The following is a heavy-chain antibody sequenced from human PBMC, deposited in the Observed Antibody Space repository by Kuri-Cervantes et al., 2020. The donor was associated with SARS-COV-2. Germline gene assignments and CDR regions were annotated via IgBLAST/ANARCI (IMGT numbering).Heavy chain of an antibody. V-gene: IGHV4-34*01. Sequence: SETLSLTCDVYGGSSSGYYWSWIRQPPGKGLEWIGEINHSGSTNYNPSLKSRVTISVDTSKNQFSLKLSSVTAADTAVYYCARGTEDIVVVPAATTPTLYYFDYWGQGTLVTVSS. D-gene: IGHD2-2*01. CDR2: INHSGST. CDR3: ARGTEDIVVVPAATTPTLYYFDY. J-gene: IGHJ4*02. CDR1: GGSSSGYY.